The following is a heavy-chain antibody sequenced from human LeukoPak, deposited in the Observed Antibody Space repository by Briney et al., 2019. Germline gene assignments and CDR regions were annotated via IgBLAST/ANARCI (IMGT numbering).Heavy chain of an antibody. CDR3: ARALYCTSTRCGGWFDP. D-gene: IGHD2-2*01. V-gene: IGHV1-46*01. Sequence: ASVKVSCKASGYTFTSYFIHWVGQPPGQGLEWVGIINPSGGSTSYAQKFQGRVTMTRDTSTSTVYMELSSLRSEDTAVYYCARALYCTSTRCGGWFDPWGQGTLVTVSS. CDR2: INPSGGST. J-gene: IGHJ5*02. CDR1: GYTFTSYF.